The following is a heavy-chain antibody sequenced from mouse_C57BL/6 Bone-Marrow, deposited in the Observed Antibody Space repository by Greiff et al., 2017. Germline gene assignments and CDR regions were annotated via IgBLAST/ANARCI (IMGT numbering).Heavy chain of an antibody. CDR1: GYTFTSYW. CDR3: ARLIYYYGSSYGDY. V-gene: IGHV1-52*01. J-gene: IGHJ2*01. Sequence: VQLQQSGAELVRPGSSVKLSCKASGYTFTSYWMHWVKQRPIQGLEWIGNIDPSDSETHYNPKFKDKATLTVDKSSSTAYMQLSSLTSEDSAVYDGARLIYYYGSSYGDYWGQGTTLTVSS. D-gene: IGHD1-1*01. CDR2: IDPSDSET.